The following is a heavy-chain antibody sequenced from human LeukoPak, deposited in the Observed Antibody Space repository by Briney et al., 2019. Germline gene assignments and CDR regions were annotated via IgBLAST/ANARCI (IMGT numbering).Heavy chain of an antibody. D-gene: IGHD3-10*01. CDR2: INPNSGGT. V-gene: IGHV1-2*02. Sequence: GASVKVSCKASGYTFTGYYMHWVRQAPGQGLEWMGWINPNSGGTNYAQKLQGRVTMTRDTSISTAYMELSRLRSDDTAVYYCARDRFTMVRGVIIGIPVYWGQGTLVTVSS. CDR3: ARDRFTMVRGVIIGIPVY. J-gene: IGHJ4*02. CDR1: GYTFTGYY.